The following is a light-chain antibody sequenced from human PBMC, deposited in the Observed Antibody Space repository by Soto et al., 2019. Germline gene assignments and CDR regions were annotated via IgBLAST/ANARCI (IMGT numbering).Light chain of an antibody. CDR2: GAS. CDR1: QSVSNN. CDR3: QQYNNWPPSII. V-gene: IGKV3-15*01. J-gene: IGKJ5*01. Sequence: EIVLTQSPGTLSLSPGERATLSCRASQSVSNNVAWYQQRPGQAPRLLIYGASTRATETPVRFRGSGSGTEFTLTISSLQSEDLAVYYCQQYNNWPPSIIFGQGTRMEIK.